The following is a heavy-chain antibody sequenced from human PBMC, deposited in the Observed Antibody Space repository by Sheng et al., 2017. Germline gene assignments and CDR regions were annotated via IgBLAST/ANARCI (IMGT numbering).Heavy chain of an antibody. Sequence: QVQLVESGGGVVQPGRSLRLSCVASGFTFSFSGMHWVRQVPGKGLEWVAVIWYDGSNKYYAESVRGRFTISRDNSENTLFLQMNSLRAEDTAVYYCARDGGSYETPMSYGM. V-gene: IGHV3-33*01. CDR1: GFTFSFSG. CDR3: ARDGGSYETPMSYGM. CDR2: IWYDGSNK. D-gene: IGHD1-26*01. J-gene: IGHJ6*01.